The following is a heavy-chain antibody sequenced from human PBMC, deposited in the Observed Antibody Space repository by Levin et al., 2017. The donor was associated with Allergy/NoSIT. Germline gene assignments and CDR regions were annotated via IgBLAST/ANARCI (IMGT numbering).Heavy chain of an antibody. CDR3: ARTRYYYLDY. Sequence: LSLTCAASEFTFSNYWMTWVRQAPGKGLEWVAIIRQDGSERYYADSVKGRFTISRDNDKNSVYLQMSTLRAEDTAVYHCARTRYYYLDYWGQGSLVTVSA. J-gene: IGHJ4*02. CDR2: IRQDGSER. CDR1: EFTFSNYW. D-gene: IGHD3-10*01. V-gene: IGHV3-7*03.